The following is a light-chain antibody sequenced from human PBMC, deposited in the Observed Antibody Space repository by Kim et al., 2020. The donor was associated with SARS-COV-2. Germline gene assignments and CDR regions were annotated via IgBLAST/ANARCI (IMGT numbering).Light chain of an antibody. CDR3: QSYDSSLSGYV. CDR2: GNS. J-gene: IGLJ1*01. V-gene: IGLV1-40*01. CDR1: SSNIGARYD. Sequence: QSVLTQPPSVSGAPGQRVTISCTGSSSNIGARYDVHWYQQLPGTAPKLLIYGNSNRPSGVPDRFSGSKSGTSASLAITGLQAEDEVDYYCQSYDSSLSGYVFGTGTKVTVL.